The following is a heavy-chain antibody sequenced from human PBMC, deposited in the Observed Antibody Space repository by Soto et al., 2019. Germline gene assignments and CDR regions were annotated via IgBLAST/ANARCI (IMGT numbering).Heavy chain of an antibody. Sequence: EVQLLESGGGLVQPGGSLRLSCAASGVTFSSYAMSWVRQAPGKGLEWVSAISGSGGSTYYADSVKGRFTISRDNSKNTLYLQMNSLRAEDTAVYYCAKTLWFGEELFDYWGQGTLVTVSS. J-gene: IGHJ4*02. V-gene: IGHV3-23*01. CDR1: GVTFSSYA. D-gene: IGHD3-10*01. CDR2: ISGSGGST. CDR3: AKTLWFGEELFDY.